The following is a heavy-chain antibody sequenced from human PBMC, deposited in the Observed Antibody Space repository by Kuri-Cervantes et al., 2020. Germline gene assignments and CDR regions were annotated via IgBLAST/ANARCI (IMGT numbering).Heavy chain of an antibody. CDR2: INWSGDST. CDR3: ARNRSPAY. CDR1: GFIFDDYG. J-gene: IGHJ4*02. D-gene: IGHD3-16*02. Sequence: GGSLRLSCAASGFIFDDYGMTWVRQAPGRGLEWVSAINWSGDSTGYADSVKGRFTVSRDNAKNSLFLQMNSLRAEDAAVYYCARNRSPAYWGQGTLVTVSS. V-gene: IGHV3-20*04.